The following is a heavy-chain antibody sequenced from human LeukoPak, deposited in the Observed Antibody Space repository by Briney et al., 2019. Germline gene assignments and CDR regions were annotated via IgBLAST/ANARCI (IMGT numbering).Heavy chain of an antibody. Sequence: PSETLSLTCTVSGGSISSYYWGWIRQPPGKGLEWIGSIYYSGSTYYNPSLKSRVTISVDTSKNQFSLKLSSVTAADTAVYYCASLYSYGYLPDAFDIWGQGTMVTVSS. CDR2: IYYSGST. D-gene: IGHD5-18*01. CDR1: GGSISSYY. V-gene: IGHV4-39*01. CDR3: ASLYSYGYLPDAFDI. J-gene: IGHJ3*02.